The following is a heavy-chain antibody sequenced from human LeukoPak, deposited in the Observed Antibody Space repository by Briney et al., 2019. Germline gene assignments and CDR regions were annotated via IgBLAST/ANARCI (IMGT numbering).Heavy chain of an antibody. CDR1: GFTFSNYA. Sequence: GGSLRLSCTASGFTFSNYAMSWVRQAPGKGLEWVSAISGSGGSTYYADSVKGRFTISRDNSKNTLYLQMNSLRAEDTAVYYCASHYASGKDYFDYWGQGTLVTVSS. V-gene: IGHV3-23*01. D-gene: IGHD3-10*01. CDR3: ASHYASGKDYFDY. J-gene: IGHJ4*02. CDR2: ISGSGGST.